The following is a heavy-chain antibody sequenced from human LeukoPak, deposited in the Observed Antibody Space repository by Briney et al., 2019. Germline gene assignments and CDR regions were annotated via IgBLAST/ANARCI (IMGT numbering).Heavy chain of an antibody. CDR2: IITSGAT. J-gene: IGHJ4*02. Sequence: GGSLRLSCAASGFTFSSYAMTWVRQGPGKGLEWVSVIITSGATYYADSVRGRFTISRDNSKSTLYLQMNSLRADDTAVYYCVRESPARHFDFDYWGQGALVTVSS. D-gene: IGHD6-6*01. CDR3: VRESPARHFDFDY. V-gene: IGHV3-23*01. CDR1: GFTFSSYA.